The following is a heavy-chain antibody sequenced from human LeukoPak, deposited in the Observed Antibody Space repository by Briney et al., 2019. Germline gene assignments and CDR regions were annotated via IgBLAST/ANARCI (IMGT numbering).Heavy chain of an antibody. Sequence: GASVKVSCKTSGHTFTGHYLHWVRQAPGQGLEWMGWINPNTGVTMYAQDFQGRVTMTRDTSISTAYMELSRLRHDDTALYYCARDSGGTDAVFPRLDYYFDLWGRGTLVTVSS. D-gene: IGHD3/OR15-3a*01. CDR2: INPNTGVT. CDR3: ARDSGGTDAVFPRLDYYFDL. CDR1: GHTFTGHY. J-gene: IGHJ2*01. V-gene: IGHV1-2*02.